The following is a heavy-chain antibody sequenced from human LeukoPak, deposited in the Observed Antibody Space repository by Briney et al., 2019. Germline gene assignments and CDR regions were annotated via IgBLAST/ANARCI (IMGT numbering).Heavy chain of an antibody. J-gene: IGHJ4*02. D-gene: IGHD4-17*01. CDR3: ARHSTVTTRAFDY. Sequence: ASVKVSCKASGYTFTGYYMHWVRQAPGQGLEWMGWINPNSGGTNYAQKFQGRVTMTRDTSISTAYMELSRLRSDDTAVYYCARHSTVTTRAFDYWGQGTLVTVSS. CDR1: GYTFTGYY. V-gene: IGHV1-2*02. CDR2: INPNSGGT.